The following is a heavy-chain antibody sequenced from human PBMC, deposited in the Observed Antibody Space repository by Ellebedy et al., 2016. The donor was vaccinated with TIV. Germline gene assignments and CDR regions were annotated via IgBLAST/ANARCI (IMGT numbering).Heavy chain of an antibody. D-gene: IGHD6-19*01. Sequence: GESLKISCAVSGFIFSGHGMHWVRQAPGKGLEWVALISHDGNNKYYTDSVKGRFTISRDNSKNTLNLQMNSLRTDDTAVYYCARDPGGGGWYGWFDPWGQGLLVTVSS. CDR3: ARDPGGGGWYGWFDP. J-gene: IGHJ5*02. CDR2: ISHDGNNK. CDR1: GFIFSGHG. V-gene: IGHV3-30*03.